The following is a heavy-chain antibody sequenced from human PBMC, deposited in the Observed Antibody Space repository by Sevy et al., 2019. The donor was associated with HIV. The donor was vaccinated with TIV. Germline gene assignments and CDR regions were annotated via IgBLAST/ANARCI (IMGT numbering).Heavy chain of an antibody. CDR1: GFTFSDHY. V-gene: IGHV3-72*01. CDR3: VRGPNSGVGGCQQISPYCLDV. CDR2: IRNRPNSYTT. Sequence: GGSLRLSCAASGFTFSDHYVDWVRQAPGKGLEWVGRIRNRPNSYTTEYAASVKGRLTISRDDPRNSVYLQMNSLKTQDSAVYYCVRGPNSGVGGCQQISPYCLDVWGKWATVTVSS. D-gene: IGHD2-15*01. J-gene: IGHJ6*03.